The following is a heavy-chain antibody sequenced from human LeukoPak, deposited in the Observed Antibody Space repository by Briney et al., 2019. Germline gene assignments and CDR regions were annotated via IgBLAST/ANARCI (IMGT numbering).Heavy chain of an antibody. CDR3: ARQSTRGMVDTDFDY. D-gene: IGHD5-18*01. V-gene: IGHV5-10-1*01. Sequence: PGEPLTISCKGSGYSFTSYWISWVRQMPGKGLEWMGRVDPSDSYTNYSPSFQGHVTISADKSISTAYLQWSSLKASDTAMYYCARQSTRGMVDTDFDYWGQGTLVTVSS. CDR1: GYSFTSYW. CDR2: VDPSDSYT. J-gene: IGHJ4*02.